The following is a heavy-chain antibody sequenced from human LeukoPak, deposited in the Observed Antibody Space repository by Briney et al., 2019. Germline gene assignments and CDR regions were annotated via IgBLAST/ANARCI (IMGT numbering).Heavy chain of an antibody. V-gene: IGHV1-46*01. Sequence: ASVKVSCEASGYTFTSYYMHWVRQAPGQGLEWMGIINPSGGSTSYAQKFQGRVTMTRDTSTSTVYMELSSLRSEDTAVYYCARVWEGYSSSWYPDYWGQGTLVTVSS. CDR3: ARVWEGYSSSWYPDY. D-gene: IGHD6-13*01. CDR1: GYTFTSYY. J-gene: IGHJ4*02. CDR2: INPSGGST.